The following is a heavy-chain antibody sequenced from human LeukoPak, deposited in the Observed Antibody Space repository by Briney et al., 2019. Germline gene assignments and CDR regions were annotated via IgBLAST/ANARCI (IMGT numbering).Heavy chain of an antibody. CDR2: ISYDGSNK. Sequence: QPGRSLRLSYAASGFTFSSYAMHWVRQAPGKGLEWVAVISYDGSNKYYADSVKGRFTISRDNSKNTLYLQMNSLRAEDTAVYYCARDWSKSIVVVPAAHYWGQGTLVTVSS. V-gene: IGHV3-30-3*01. CDR1: GFTFSSYA. CDR3: ARDWSKSIVVVPAAHY. D-gene: IGHD2-2*01. J-gene: IGHJ4*02.